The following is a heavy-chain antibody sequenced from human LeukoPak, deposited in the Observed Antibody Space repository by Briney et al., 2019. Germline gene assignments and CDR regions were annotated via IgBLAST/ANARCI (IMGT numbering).Heavy chain of an antibody. CDR1: GGSISSYY. Sequence: PSETLSLTCTVSGGSISSYYWSWIRQPPGQGLEGIGYIYYSGSTNYNPSLKSRVTISVDTSKNQFSLKLSSVTAADTAVYYCPRLGTAMATYYMDVWGKGTTVTVSS. D-gene: IGHD5-18*01. V-gene: IGHV4-59*01. CDR3: PRLGTAMATYYMDV. CDR2: IYYSGST. J-gene: IGHJ6*03.